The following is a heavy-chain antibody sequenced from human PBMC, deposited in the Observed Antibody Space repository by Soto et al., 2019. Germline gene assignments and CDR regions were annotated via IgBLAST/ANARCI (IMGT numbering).Heavy chain of an antibody. Sequence: QVQLQESGPGLVKPSETLSLTCTVSGGSISSYYWSWIRQPPGKGLEWIGYIYYSGSTNYNPSLKSRVTISVDTSKNQFSLKLSSVTAADTAVYYCARHIKRYSNWFDPWGQGTLVTVSS. CDR2: IYYSGST. D-gene: IGHD2-21*01. CDR1: GGSISSYY. J-gene: IGHJ5*02. V-gene: IGHV4-59*08. CDR3: ARHIKRYSNWFDP.